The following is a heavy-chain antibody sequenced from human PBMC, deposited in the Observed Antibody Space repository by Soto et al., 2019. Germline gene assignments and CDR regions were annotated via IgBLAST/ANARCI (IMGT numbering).Heavy chain of an antibody. Sequence: PGGSLRLSCAASWFIFNTYAMNWVRQAPRKGLEWVSTINFSGGSTYYADSVKGRFTISRDNSKNTVYLQMNSLRAEDTAVYYCAKRYCTDGYCHLDVWGQGTTVTVSS. D-gene: IGHD2-8*01. J-gene: IGHJ6*02. CDR1: WFIFNTYA. CDR3: AKRYCTDGYCHLDV. CDR2: INFSGGST. V-gene: IGHV3-23*01.